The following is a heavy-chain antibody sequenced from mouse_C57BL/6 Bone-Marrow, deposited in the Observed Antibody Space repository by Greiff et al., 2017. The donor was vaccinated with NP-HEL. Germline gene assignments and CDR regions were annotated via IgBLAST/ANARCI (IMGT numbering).Heavy chain of an antibody. V-gene: IGHV1-64*01. CDR2: IHPNSGST. CDR1: GYTFTSYW. CDR3: ARGYYEGAWFAY. D-gene: IGHD2-3*01. J-gene: IGHJ3*01. Sequence: VQLQQPGAELVKPGASVKLSCKASGYTFTSYWMHWVKQRPGQGLEWIGMIHPNSGSTNYNEKFKSKATLTVDKSSSTAYMQLSSLTSEDSAVYYCARGYYEGAWFAYWGQGTLVTVSA.